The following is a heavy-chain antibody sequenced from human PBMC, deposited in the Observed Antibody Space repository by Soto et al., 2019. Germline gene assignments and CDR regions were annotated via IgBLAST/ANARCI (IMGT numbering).Heavy chain of an antibody. CDR1: GFFFSDYF. Sequence: QVQLAEAGGALVKSGGSLTLSCSTSGFFFSDYFMSWIRQAPGKGLEWLSYISPGGEITHYADYVKGRFTISRDNSKNSLCLQMTSLRDDDTAVYFCARQLARGVGAASHWGQGTRVSVSS. V-gene: IGHV3-11*01. D-gene: IGHD1-26*01. CDR2: ISPGGEIT. CDR3: ARQLARGVGAASH. J-gene: IGHJ4*02.